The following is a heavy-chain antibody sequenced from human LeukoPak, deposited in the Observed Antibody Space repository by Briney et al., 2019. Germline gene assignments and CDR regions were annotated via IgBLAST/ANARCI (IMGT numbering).Heavy chain of an antibody. D-gene: IGHD1-1*01. V-gene: IGHV3-74*01. Sequence: GGSLRLSCAASGFTFSSYWMHWVRQAPGKGLVWVSRISSDGTITNYADSVKGRFTISRDNAKNTLYLQMNSLRAADTAAYYCVRVSWNDRNFAHWGQGTLVTVSS. J-gene: IGHJ4*02. CDR2: ISSDGTIT. CDR1: GFTFSSYW. CDR3: VRVSWNDRNFAH.